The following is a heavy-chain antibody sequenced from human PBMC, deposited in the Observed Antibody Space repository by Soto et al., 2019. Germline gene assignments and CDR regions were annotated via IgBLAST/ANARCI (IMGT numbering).Heavy chain of an antibody. J-gene: IGHJ4*02. Sequence: SETLSLTCTVSGGSISNYYWSWIRQPAGKGLEWIGRIYTGGSTNYNPSLKSRVTMSTDTSKNQFSLRLTSVTAADTAVYYCARASVGHPGGGSWIMPFDYWGQGALVTVSS. D-gene: IGHD2-15*01. CDR1: GGSISNYY. CDR2: IYTGGST. CDR3: ARASVGHPGGGSWIMPFDY. V-gene: IGHV4-4*07.